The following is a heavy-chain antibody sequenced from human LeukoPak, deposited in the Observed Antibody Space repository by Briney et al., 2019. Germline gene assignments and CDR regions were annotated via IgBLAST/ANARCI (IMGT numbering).Heavy chain of an antibody. Sequence: ASVKVSCKASGYTFTSYGISWVRQAPGQGLEWMGWISAYNGNTNYAQKLQGRVTMTTDTSTSTAYMELRSLRSDDTAVYYCAREADCSGGSCSPPFDYWGQGTLVTVSS. CDR3: AREADCSGGSCSPPFDY. CDR1: GYTFTSYG. V-gene: IGHV1-18*01. D-gene: IGHD2-15*01. J-gene: IGHJ4*02. CDR2: ISAYNGNT.